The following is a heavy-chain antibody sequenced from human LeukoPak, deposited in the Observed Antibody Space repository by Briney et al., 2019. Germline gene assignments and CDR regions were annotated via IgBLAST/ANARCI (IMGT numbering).Heavy chain of an antibody. Sequence: GGSLRLSCAASGFTFTSYAMSWVRQAPGKGLEWVSAISDAAYSTFYADSVKGRFTISRDDSQNTLYLQMNSLRAEDTAVYYCARDRRSGLHYYYYYGMDVWGQGTTVTVSS. V-gene: IGHV3-23*01. CDR3: ARDRRSGLHYYYYYGMDV. J-gene: IGHJ6*02. D-gene: IGHD6-19*01. CDR2: ISDAAYST. CDR1: GFTFTSYA.